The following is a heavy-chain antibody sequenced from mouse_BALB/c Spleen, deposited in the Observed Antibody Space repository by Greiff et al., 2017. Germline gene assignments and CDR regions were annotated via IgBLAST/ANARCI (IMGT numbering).Heavy chain of an antibody. D-gene: IGHD1-1*02. CDR1: GYTFTSYW. CDR2: IYPSDSYT. CDR3: TRWDGGFAY. Sequence: VQLQQSGAELVRPGASVKLSCKASGYTFTSYWINWVKQRPGQGLEWIGNIYPSDSYTNYNQKFKDKATLTVDKSSSTAYMQLSSLTSEDSAVYYCTRWDGGFAYWGQGTLVTVSA. J-gene: IGHJ3*01. V-gene: IGHV1-69*02.